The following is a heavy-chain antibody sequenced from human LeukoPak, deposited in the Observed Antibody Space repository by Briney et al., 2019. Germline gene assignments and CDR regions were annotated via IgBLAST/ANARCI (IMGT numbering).Heavy chain of an antibody. D-gene: IGHD3-10*01. Sequence: GESLKISCKGSGYRFTNYWIGWLRQMPGGGLEWMGIIYPADSDIRYSPSLQGQITISSDKSLTTAYLQWSSLKASDTAMYYCARLEGAGTYFDYWGQGTLVSVSS. CDR1: GYRFTNYW. CDR2: IYPADSDI. CDR3: ARLEGAGTYFDY. J-gene: IGHJ4*02. V-gene: IGHV5-51*01.